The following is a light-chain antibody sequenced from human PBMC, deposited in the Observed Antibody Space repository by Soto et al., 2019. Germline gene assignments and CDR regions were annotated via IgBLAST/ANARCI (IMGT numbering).Light chain of an antibody. V-gene: IGKV3-20*01. CDR1: QSVSSSY. Sequence: EIVLTQSPGTLSLSLGERATLSCRASQSVSSSYLAWYQQKPGQPPRLLIYGASSRATGIPDRFSGSGSGTDFTLTISRLEPEDFAVYYCQQYGSSPEWTFGQGTKVDIK. CDR2: GAS. CDR3: QQYGSSPEWT. J-gene: IGKJ1*01.